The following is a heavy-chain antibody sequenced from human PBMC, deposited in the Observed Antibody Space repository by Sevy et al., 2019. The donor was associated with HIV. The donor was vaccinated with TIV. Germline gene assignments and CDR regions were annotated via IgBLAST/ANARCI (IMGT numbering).Heavy chain of an antibody. J-gene: IGHJ5*02. Sequence: SETLSLTCTVSGGSISSGDYYWSWIRQPPGKGLEWIGYIYCSGSTYYNPSLKSRVTISVDTSKNQFSLKLSSVTAADTAVYYCARVVLEANWFDPWGQGTLVTVSS. CDR1: GGSISSGDYY. CDR3: ARVVLEANWFDP. V-gene: IGHV4-30-4*01. CDR2: IYCSGST.